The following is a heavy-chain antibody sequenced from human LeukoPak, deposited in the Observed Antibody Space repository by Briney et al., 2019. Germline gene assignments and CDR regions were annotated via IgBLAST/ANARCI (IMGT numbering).Heavy chain of an antibody. CDR3: ARAGLVVAATGYMDV. Sequence: GGSLRLSCAASGFTFRSYGMHWVRQAPGKGLEWVAIIRYDGTNKYYADSAKGRFTISRDNSKNTLYLQMNSLRAEDTAVYYCARAGLVVAATGYMDVWGKGTTVTISS. V-gene: IGHV3-30*02. CDR2: IRYDGTNK. J-gene: IGHJ6*03. CDR1: GFTFRSYG. D-gene: IGHD2-15*01.